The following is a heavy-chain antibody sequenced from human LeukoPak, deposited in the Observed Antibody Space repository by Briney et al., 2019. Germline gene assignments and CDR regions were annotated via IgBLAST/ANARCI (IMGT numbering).Heavy chain of an antibody. CDR1: GVSRSTSGVG. D-gene: IGHD2-2*01. Sequence: CAPTLVNPRQPLTLTCTFCGVSRSTSGVGVGWIRQPPGKALEWRALICWNDDNLYSTTLKSTLTITNDNSNNQIVLTITNMDPLDTPTYYCAHRPYCSSTSCLGHGVYPWGQRTLVTVSS. V-gene: IGHV2-5*01. CDR2: ICWNDDN. J-gene: IGHJ5*02. CDR3: AHRPYCSSTSCLGHGVYP.